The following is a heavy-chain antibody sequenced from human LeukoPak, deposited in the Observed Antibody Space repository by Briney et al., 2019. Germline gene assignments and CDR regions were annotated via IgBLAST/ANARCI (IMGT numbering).Heavy chain of an antibody. Sequence: PGGSLGLSCAASGFTFTTYWMTWVRRAPGKGLEWVANIKQDGSQKYYVDSVKGRFTISRDNAKNSLYLQMNSLKAEDTAVYYCARENWANDYWGQGTLVTVSS. V-gene: IGHV3-7*01. CDR1: GFTFTTYW. J-gene: IGHJ4*02. CDR3: ARENWANDY. CDR2: IKQDGSQK. D-gene: IGHD7-27*01.